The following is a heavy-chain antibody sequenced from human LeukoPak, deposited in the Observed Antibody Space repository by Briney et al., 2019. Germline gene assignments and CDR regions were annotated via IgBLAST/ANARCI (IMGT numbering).Heavy chain of an antibody. J-gene: IGHJ4*02. V-gene: IGHV3-23*01. CDR1: GFTFSSYA. Sequence: GGSLRLSCAASGFTFSSYAMSWVRQAPGKGLEWVSAISGSGGSTYYADSVKGRFTISRDNSKNTLYLQMNSLRADDTVVYYCAKARCSSTSCYADFDYWGQGTLVTVSS. CDR3: AKARCSSTSCYADFDY. D-gene: IGHD2-2*01. CDR2: ISGSGGST.